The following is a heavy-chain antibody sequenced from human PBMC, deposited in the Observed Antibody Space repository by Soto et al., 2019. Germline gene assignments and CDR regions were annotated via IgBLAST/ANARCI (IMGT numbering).Heavy chain of an antibody. CDR2: ISAYDGDT. CDR1: GCTFKTYG. V-gene: IGHV1-18*01. J-gene: IGHJ4*02. D-gene: IGHD6-6*01. Sequence: QIQLVQSGAEVKQPGASVKVSCKASGCTFKTYGISWVRQAPGQGLEWMGWISAYDGDTNHAQTLQGRVSMATDISTSTAYMELTSLTSDDTAVYYCASSSSGSPDSWGQGTLVTVSS. CDR3: ASSSSGSPDS.